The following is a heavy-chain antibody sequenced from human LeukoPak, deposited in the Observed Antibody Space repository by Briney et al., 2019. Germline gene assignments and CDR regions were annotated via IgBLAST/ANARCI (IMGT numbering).Heavy chain of an antibody. CDR1: GLNFSNYW. Sequence: PGGSLRLSCVVSGLNFSNYWMNWVRQAPGKGLEWVANIKHDGSEKYYVDSVKGRFSISRDNAKKSLYLQMNSLRAEDTAVYYCARALSHCLDYWGQGTLVTVSS. CDR3: ARALSHCLDY. CDR2: IKHDGSEK. J-gene: IGHJ4*02. V-gene: IGHV3-7*01. D-gene: IGHD3-16*01.